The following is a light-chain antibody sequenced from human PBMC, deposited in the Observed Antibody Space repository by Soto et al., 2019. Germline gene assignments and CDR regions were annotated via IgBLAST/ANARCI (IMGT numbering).Light chain of an antibody. V-gene: IGKV3D-15*01. Sequence: EIVMTQSPATLSVSPGERVTLSCRASQSVYSNLAWYQQKPGQAPRLLIHGASTRATGIPDRFSGSGSGAEFTLTISSLQSEDFAVYSFQQYSEWPPTFGQGPKVEIK. CDR3: QQYSEWPPT. CDR2: GAS. J-gene: IGKJ1*01. CDR1: QSVYSN.